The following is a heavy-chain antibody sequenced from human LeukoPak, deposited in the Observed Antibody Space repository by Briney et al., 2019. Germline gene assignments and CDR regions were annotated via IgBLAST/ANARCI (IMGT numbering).Heavy chain of an antibody. CDR1: GFSLSTSGMR. CDR3: ARTYCSSTSCYENYFDY. CDR2: IDWDDDK. Sequence: SGPALVKPTQPRTLTCTFSGFSLSTSGMRVSWIRQPPGKALEWLARIDWDDDKFYNTSLKTRLTISKDTSKNQVVLTMTNMDPVDTATYYCARTYCSSTSCYENYFDYWGQGTLVTVSS. D-gene: IGHD2-2*01. V-gene: IGHV2-70*04. J-gene: IGHJ4*02.